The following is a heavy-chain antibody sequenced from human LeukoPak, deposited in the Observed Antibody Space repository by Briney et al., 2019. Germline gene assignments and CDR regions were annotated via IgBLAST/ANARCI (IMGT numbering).Heavy chain of an antibody. D-gene: IGHD3-10*01. CDR1: GYTFTSYG. Sequence: SVKVSCKASGYTFTSYGISWVRQAPGQGLEWMGRIIPIFGTANYAQKFQGRVTITTDESTSTAYMELSSLRSEDTAVYYCARDTYYYGSGNPSTYFDYWGQGTLVTVSS. J-gene: IGHJ4*02. CDR2: IIPIFGTA. CDR3: ARDTYYYGSGNPSTYFDY. V-gene: IGHV1-69*05.